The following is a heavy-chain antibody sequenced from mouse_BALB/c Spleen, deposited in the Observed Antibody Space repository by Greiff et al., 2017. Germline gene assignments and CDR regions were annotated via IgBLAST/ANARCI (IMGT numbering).Heavy chain of an antibody. D-gene: IGHD1-3*01. Sequence: QVQLQQSGAELVKPGASVKLSCKASGYTFTSYYMYWVKQRPGQGLEWIGEINPSNGGTNFNEKFKSKATLTVDKSSSTAYMQLSSLTSEDSAVYYCTRELFRSYAMDYWGQGTSVTVSS. CDR3: TRELFRSYAMDY. CDR2: INPSNGGT. J-gene: IGHJ4*01. V-gene: IGHV1S81*02. CDR1: GYTFTSYY.